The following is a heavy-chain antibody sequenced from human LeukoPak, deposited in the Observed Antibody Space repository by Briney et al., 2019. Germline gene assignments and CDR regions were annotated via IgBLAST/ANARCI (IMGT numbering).Heavy chain of an antibody. Sequence: SETLSLTCAVYGGSFSGYYWSWIRQPPGKGLEWIGEINHSGSTNYNPSLKSRVTISVVTSKNQLSLKLSSVTAADTAVYYCARGSRYSSGWYRPLFMDVWGKGTTVTVSS. CDR2: INHSGST. D-gene: IGHD6-19*01. V-gene: IGHV4-34*01. CDR3: ARGSRYSSGWYRPLFMDV. J-gene: IGHJ6*03. CDR1: GGSFSGYY.